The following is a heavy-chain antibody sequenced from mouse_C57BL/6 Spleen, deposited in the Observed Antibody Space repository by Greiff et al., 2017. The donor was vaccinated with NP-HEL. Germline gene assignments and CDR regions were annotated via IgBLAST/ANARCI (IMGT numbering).Heavy chain of an antibody. D-gene: IGHD3-3*01. CDR1: GFTFSSYG. V-gene: IGHV5-6*01. Sequence: EVMLVESGGDLVKPGGSLKLSCAASGFTFSSYGMSWVRQTPDKRLEWVATISSGGSYTYYPDSVKGRFTISRDNAKNTLYLQMSSLKSEDTAMYYCARGDGYYFDYWGQGTTLTVSS. CDR2: ISSGGSYT. J-gene: IGHJ2*01. CDR3: ARGDGYYFDY.